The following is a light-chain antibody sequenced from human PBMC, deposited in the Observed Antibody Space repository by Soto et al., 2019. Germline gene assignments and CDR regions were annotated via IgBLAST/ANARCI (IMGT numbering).Light chain of an antibody. CDR2: EVN. Sequence: QSVLTQPASVSGSPGQSITISCTGTISDVGSHNLVSWYQQHPDKAPKLIIYEVNERPSGVSSRFSGSKSGNTAYLTVSGIQPDDEADYHCCSFAGSNTLPYVFGTGTKVTVL. V-gene: IGLV2-23*01. CDR3: CSFAGSNTLPYV. CDR1: ISDVGSHNL. J-gene: IGLJ1*01.